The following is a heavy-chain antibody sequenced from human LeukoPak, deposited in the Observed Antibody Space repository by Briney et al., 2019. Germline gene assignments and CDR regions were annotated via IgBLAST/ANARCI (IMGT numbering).Heavy chain of an antibody. CDR2: ISSSGSTI. D-gene: IGHD6-13*01. CDR1: GFTFSDYY. Sequence: PGGSLRLSCAASGFTFSDYYMSWIRQAPGKGLEWVSYISSSGSTIYYADSVKGRFTISRDNAKNSLYLQMNSLRAEDTAVYYCARERSSSFIKRQPGIFDYWGQGTLVTVSS. V-gene: IGHV3-11*04. J-gene: IGHJ4*02. CDR3: ARERSSSFIKRQPGIFDY.